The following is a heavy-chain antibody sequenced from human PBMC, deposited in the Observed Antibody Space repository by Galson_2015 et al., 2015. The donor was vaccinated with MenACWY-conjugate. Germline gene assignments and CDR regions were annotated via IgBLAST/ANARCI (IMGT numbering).Heavy chain of an antibody. CDR3: ARWSSGNSNYGSGRPSFDH. CDR2: INTATGNP. CDR1: GYTFTTYP. Sequence: SCKASGYTFTTYPINWVRQAPGQGLEWMGWINTATGNPTYAQGFTGRFVFSLDTSVSTTYLQISGLKTEDTAIYYCARWSSGNSNYGSGRPSFDHWGQGALVTVSS. V-gene: IGHV7-4-1*02. J-gene: IGHJ4*02. D-gene: IGHD3-10*01.